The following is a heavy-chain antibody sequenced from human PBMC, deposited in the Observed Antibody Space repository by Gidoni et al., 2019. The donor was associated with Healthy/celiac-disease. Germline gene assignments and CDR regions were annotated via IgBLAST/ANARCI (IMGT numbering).Heavy chain of an antibody. CDR2: IYYSGST. D-gene: IGHD2-8*01. CDR3: ARGAGGCTNGVCYWFDP. Sequence: QVQLQESGPGLVKPSETLSLTCTVSGGSISSYYWSWIRQPPGKGREWIGYIYYSGSTNYNPSLKGRVTIPVDTSKNQFSLKLGSVTAADTAVYYCARGAGGCTNGVCYWFDPWGQGTLVTVSS. CDR1: GGSISSYY. V-gene: IGHV4-59*01. J-gene: IGHJ5*02.